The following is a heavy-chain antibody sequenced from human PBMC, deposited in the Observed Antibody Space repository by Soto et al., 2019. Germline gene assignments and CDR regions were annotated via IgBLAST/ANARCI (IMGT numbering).Heavy chain of an antibody. CDR3: AGDGWSTGYSYYYYYGMDV. V-gene: IGHV4-4*07. D-gene: IGHD5-18*01. J-gene: IGHJ6*02. CDR2: IYTSGST. CDR1: GGSISSYY. Sequence: SETLSLTCTVSGGSISSYYWSWIRQPAGKGLEWIGRIYTSGSTNYNPSLKSRVTMSVDTSKNQFSLKLSSVTAADTAVYYCAGDGWSTGYSYYYYYGMDVWGQGTPVTVSS.